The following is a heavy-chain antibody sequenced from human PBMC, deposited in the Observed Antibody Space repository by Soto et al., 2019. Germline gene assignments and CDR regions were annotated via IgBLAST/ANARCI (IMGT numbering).Heavy chain of an antibody. CDR1: GFTFSNAW. D-gene: IGHD3-10*01. CDR2: IKSKTDGGTT. CDR3: TTEGMVPLRYYYYYMDV. Sequence: GGSLRLSCAASGFTFSNAWMSWVRQAPGKGLEWVGRIKSKTDGGTTDYAAPVKGRFTISRDDSKNTLYLQMNSLKTEDTAVYYCTTEGMVPLRYYYYYMDVWGKGTTVTVSS. V-gene: IGHV3-15*01. J-gene: IGHJ6*03.